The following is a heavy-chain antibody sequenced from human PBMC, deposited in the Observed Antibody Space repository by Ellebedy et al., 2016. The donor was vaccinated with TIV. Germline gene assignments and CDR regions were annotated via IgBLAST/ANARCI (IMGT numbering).Heavy chain of an antibody. CDR3: ARGNDFWSGYPFDY. Sequence: MPSETLSLTCTVSGSSISSGDYYWSWIRQPPGKGLEWIGYIYYSGSTYYNPSLKSRVTISVDTSKNQFSLKLSSVTAADTAVYYCARGNDFWSGYPFDYWGQGTLVTVSS. CDR1: GSSISSGDYY. V-gene: IGHV4-30-4*01. J-gene: IGHJ4*02. D-gene: IGHD3-3*01. CDR2: IYYSGST.